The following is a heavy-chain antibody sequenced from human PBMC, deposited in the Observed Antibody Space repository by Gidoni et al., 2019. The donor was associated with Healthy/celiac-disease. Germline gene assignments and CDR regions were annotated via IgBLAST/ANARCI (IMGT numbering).Heavy chain of an antibody. CDR3: ARERFHGSYYFDY. V-gene: IGHV4-34*01. CDR1: GGSFSGYY. CDR2: INHSGST. D-gene: IGHD3-16*01. Sequence: QVQLQQWGAGLLKPSETLSLTCAVYGGSFSGYYWSWIRQPPGKGLEWIGEINHSGSTNYNPSLKSRVTISVDTSKNQFSLKLSSVTAADTAVYYCARERFHGSYYFDYWGQGTLVTVSS. J-gene: IGHJ4*02.